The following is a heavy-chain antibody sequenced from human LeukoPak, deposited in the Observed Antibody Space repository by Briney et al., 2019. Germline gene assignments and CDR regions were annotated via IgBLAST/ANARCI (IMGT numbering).Heavy chain of an antibody. D-gene: IGHD6-13*01. CDR2: IYTSGST. CDR3: ARDGRGYASSWYFDL. V-gene: IGHV4-4*07. Sequence: SETLSLTCTVSGGSISSNYWSWIRQPAGKGLEWVGRIYTSGSTNYSPSLKSRVTLSVDTSRNQFSLRLSSVTAADTAVYYCARDGRGYASSWYFDLWGQGTLVTVSS. J-gene: IGHJ4*02. CDR1: GGSISSNY.